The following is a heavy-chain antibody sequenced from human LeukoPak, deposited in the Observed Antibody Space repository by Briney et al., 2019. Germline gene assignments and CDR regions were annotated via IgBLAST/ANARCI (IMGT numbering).Heavy chain of an antibody. V-gene: IGHV3-21*01. CDR1: GFTFSSYS. Sequence: PGGSLRLSCAASGFTFSSYSMNWVRQAPGKGLEWVSSISSSSSYIYYADSVKGRFTISRDNAKNSLYLQMNSLRAEDTAVYYCAREGGDQLLCEVDYWGQGTLVTVSS. D-gene: IGHD2-2*01. CDR3: AREGGDQLLCEVDY. CDR2: ISSSSSYI. J-gene: IGHJ4*02.